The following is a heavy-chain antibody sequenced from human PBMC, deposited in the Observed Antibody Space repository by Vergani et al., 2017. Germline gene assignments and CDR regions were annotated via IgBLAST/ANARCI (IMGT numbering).Heavy chain of an antibody. CDR2: IYYSGST. CDR1: GGSISSSSYY. J-gene: IGHJ2*01. Sequence: QLQLQESGPGLVKPSETLSLTCTVSGGSISSSSYYWGWIGKPPGKGLEWIGSIYYSGSTYYNPSLKSRVTISVDTSKNQFSLKLSSVTAADTAVYYCARRTEYSSSWYSVESYWYFDLWGRGTLVTVSS. CDR3: ARRTEYSSSWYSVESYWYFDL. D-gene: IGHD6-13*01. V-gene: IGHV4-39*01.